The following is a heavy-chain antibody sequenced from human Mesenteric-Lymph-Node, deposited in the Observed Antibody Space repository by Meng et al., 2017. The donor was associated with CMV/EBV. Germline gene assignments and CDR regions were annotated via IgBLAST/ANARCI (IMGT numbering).Heavy chain of an antibody. J-gene: IGHJ4*02. D-gene: IGHD3-16*02. CDR2: INPIVGDP. V-gene: IGHV1-2*02. CDR3: ARTPTGYRRGYFDF. CDR1: DNTFAAYY. Sequence: SDNTFAAYYIPWVRQAPGQGLEWMGWINPIVGDPSYAQKFQGRVTLTRDTSITTAYLELSNLKSDDTAVYYCARTPTGYRRGYFDFWGQGTLVTVSS.